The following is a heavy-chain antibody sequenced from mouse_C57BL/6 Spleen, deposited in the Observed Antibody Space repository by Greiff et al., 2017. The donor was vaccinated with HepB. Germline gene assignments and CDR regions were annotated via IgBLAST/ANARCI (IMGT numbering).Heavy chain of an antibody. Sequence: VQLQQPGAELVRPGSSVKLSCKASGYTFTSYWMHWVKQRPIQGLEWIGNIDPSDSETHYNQKFKDKATLTVDKSSSTAYMQLSSLTSEDSAVYYCAVYYGSSLWYFDVWGTGTTVTVSS. CDR2: IDPSDSET. J-gene: IGHJ1*03. CDR1: GYTFTSYW. D-gene: IGHD1-1*01. CDR3: AVYYGSSLWYFDV. V-gene: IGHV1-52*01.